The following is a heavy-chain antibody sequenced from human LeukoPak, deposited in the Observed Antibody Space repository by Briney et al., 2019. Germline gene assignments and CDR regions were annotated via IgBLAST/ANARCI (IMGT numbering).Heavy chain of an antibody. CDR3: AREVFGESYFDY. CDR1: GGSISSSSYY. CDR2: IYYSGTP. J-gene: IGHJ4*02. V-gene: IGHV4-39*02. Sequence: SETLSLTCTVSGGSISSSSYYWGWIRQPPGKGLEWIGSIYYSGTPYYSPSLKSRITMSVDTSKNQFSLKLSSVTAADTAVFYCAREVFGESYFDYWGQGTLVPVSS. D-gene: IGHD3-10*01.